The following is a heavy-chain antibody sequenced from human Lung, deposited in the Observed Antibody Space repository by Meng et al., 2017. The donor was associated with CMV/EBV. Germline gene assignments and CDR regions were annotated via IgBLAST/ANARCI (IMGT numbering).Heavy chain of an antibody. CDR3: AKGGYCTSSSCYMDWYVDL. J-gene: IGHJ2*01. D-gene: IGHD2-2*02. Sequence: GESLKISCAASGFTFSSFAMHWVRQAPGKGLQWVAFIRYDGTNTYHADPVKGRFSISRDNSKNTLYLQMNSLRAEDTAVYYCAKGGYCTSSSCYMDWYVDLWGRGTLVXVSS. CDR1: GFTFSSFA. V-gene: IGHV3-30*02. CDR2: IRYDGTNT.